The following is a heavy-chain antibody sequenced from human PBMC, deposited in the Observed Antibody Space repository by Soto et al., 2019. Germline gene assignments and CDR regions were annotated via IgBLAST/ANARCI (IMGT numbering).Heavy chain of an antibody. Sequence: VQLLESGGGLVQPGGSLRLSCAASGFTFSSYAMSWVRQAPGKGLEWVSAISGSGSRTYYADSVKGRFTFSRDNSKKTLYLQMNSLRAEDTAVYFCAKGTYRDYVYWDHAFDIWGQGTMVTVSS. J-gene: IGHJ3*02. CDR2: ISGSGSRT. CDR3: AKGTYRDYVYWDHAFDI. V-gene: IGHV3-23*01. CDR1: GFTFSSYA. D-gene: IGHD4-17*01.